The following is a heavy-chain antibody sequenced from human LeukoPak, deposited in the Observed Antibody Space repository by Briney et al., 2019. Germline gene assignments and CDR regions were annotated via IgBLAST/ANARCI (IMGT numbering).Heavy chain of an antibody. CDR1: GFTFNIYT. V-gene: IGHV3-23*01. Sequence: GGSLRLSCAASGFTFNIYTMNWVRQAPGKGLEWVSTISGGGGSTYYADSVKGRFTISRDNSKNTLYLQVNSLRAEDTAAYYCAKGGKWDVTPFDYWGQGTLVTVSS. D-gene: IGHD1-26*01. CDR3: AKGGKWDVTPFDY. CDR2: ISGGGGST. J-gene: IGHJ4*02.